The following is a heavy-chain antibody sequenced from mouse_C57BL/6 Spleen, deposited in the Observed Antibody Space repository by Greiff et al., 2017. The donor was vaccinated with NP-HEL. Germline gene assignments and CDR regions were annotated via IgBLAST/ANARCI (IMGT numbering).Heavy chain of an antibody. V-gene: IGHV1-53*01. CDR2: IDPSNGDI. J-gene: IGHJ2*01. CDR1: GYTFTSYW. CDR3: VRDSGYAFDY. Sequence: QVQLQQPGTELVKPGASVKLSCKASGYTFTSYWMHWVKQRPGQGLEWIGKIDPSNGDINYIEKFKNKATLTVDKSSSTAYMQLSSLTSEDSAVYHCVRDSGYAFDYWGQGTILTVSS. D-gene: IGHD3-2*02.